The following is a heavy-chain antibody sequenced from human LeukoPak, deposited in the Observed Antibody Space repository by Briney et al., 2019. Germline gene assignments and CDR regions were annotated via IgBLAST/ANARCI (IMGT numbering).Heavy chain of an antibody. CDR2: INHSGST. D-gene: IGHD4-17*01. V-gene: IGHV4-34*01. J-gene: IGHJ4*02. Sequence: PSETLSLTCAVYGGSFSGYYWSWIRQPPGKGLEWIGEINHSGSTNYNPSLKSRVTISVDTSKNQFSLKLSSVTAADMAVYYCARGTTTFDYWGQGTLVTVSS. CDR1: GGSFSGYY. CDR3: ARGTTTFDY.